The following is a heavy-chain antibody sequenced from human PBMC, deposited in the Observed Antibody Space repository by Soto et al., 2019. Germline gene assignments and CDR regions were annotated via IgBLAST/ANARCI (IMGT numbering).Heavy chain of an antibody. D-gene: IGHD3-22*01. CDR1: GGSISSSHW. Sequence: QMQLQESGPGLVKPSGTLSLTCAVSGGSISSSHWWSWVRQPPGKGLEWIGEIYQSGYTNYNPSLKSRVTISVDTSKTQFSLKLSSVTAADTAVYYCARAPPVYDSSGYPRGEYFDLWGRGTLVTVSS. J-gene: IGHJ2*01. V-gene: IGHV4-4*02. CDR3: ARAPPVYDSSGYPRGEYFDL. CDR2: IYQSGYT.